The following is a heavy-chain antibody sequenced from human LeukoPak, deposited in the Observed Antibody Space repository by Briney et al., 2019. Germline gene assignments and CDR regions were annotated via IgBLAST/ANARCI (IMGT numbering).Heavy chain of an antibody. Sequence: GASVKVSCKVSGYTLTELSMHWVRQAPGKGLEWMGGFDPEDGETIYEQKFQGRVTMTEDTSTDTAYMELSSLRSEDTAVYYCATGLDIVATIMSNWGQGTLVTVSS. J-gene: IGHJ4*02. CDR1: GYTLTELS. CDR3: ATGLDIVATIMSN. V-gene: IGHV1-24*01. D-gene: IGHD5-12*01. CDR2: FDPEDGET.